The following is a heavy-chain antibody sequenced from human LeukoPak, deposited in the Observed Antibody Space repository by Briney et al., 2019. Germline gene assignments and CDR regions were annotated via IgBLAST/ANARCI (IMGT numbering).Heavy chain of an antibody. CDR1: GGTFSSYA. V-gene: IGHV1-69*04. D-gene: IGHD3-22*01. CDR2: IIPILGIA. Sequence: ASVKVSCRASGGTFSSYAISWVRQAPGQGLEWMGRIIPILGIANYAQKFQGRVTITADKSTSTAYMELSSLRSEDTAVYYCAREGTMIVENFDYWGQGTLVTVSS. CDR3: AREGTMIVENFDY. J-gene: IGHJ4*02.